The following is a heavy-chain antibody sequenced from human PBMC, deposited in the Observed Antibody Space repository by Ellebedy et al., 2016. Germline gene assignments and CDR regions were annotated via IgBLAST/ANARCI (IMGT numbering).Heavy chain of an antibody. D-gene: IGHD1-14*01. V-gene: IGHV3-7*01. CDR1: GFTFSSYW. CDR2: IKQDGSEK. CDR3: AKDRAETEYYYYGMDV. J-gene: IGHJ6*02. Sequence: GESLKISCAASGFTFSSYWMSWVRQAPGKGLEWVANIKQDGSEKYYVDSVKGRFTISRDNAKNSLYLQMNSLRAEDTAVYYCAKDRAETEYYYYGMDVWGQGTTVTVSS.